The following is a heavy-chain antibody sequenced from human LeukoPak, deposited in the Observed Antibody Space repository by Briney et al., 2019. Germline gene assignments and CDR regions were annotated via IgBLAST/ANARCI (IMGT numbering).Heavy chain of an antibody. Sequence: GASVKVSCKASGYTFTSYAMHWVRQAPGQRLEWMGWINAGNGNTKYSQKFQGRVTITRDTSASTAYMELSSLRSGDTAVYYCARDLHPGGIVWPLDYWGQGTLVTVSS. CDR1: GYTFTSYA. CDR2: INAGNGNT. V-gene: IGHV1-3*01. J-gene: IGHJ4*02. CDR3: ARDLHPGGIVWPLDY. D-gene: IGHD5/OR15-5a*01.